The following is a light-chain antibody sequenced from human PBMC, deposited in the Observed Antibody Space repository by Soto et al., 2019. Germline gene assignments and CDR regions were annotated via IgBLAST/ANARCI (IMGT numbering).Light chain of an antibody. CDR1: QSISSY. CDR3: QQRFTWPS. V-gene: IGKV3-11*01. J-gene: IGKJ3*01. Sequence: ETVLTQSPATLSLSPGERATLSCRASQSISSYLAWYQQKPVQAPRLLIYDASNRATGIPARFSGSGSGTDFTLTISSVEPEDFAVYYCQQRFTWPSFGPGTKVDIK. CDR2: DAS.